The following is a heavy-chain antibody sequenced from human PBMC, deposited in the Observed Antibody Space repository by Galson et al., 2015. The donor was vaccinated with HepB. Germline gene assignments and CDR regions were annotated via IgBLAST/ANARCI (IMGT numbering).Heavy chain of an antibody. CDR2: IGTAGET. CDR1: GFTFSTYA. Sequence: SLRLSCAASGFTFSTYAMHWVRQVTGKGLEWVSTIGTAGETYYPGSVKGRFTISRENAKKSVYLQMNSLRGGDTAAYYCARGEGIVGGGDFDYWGQGTLVTVSS. J-gene: IGHJ4*02. V-gene: IGHV3-13*01. D-gene: IGHD1-26*01. CDR3: ARGEGIVGGGDFDY.